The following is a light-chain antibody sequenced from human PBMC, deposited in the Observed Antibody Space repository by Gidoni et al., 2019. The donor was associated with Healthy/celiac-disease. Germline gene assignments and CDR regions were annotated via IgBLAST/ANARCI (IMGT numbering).Light chain of an antibody. CDR2: DAS. V-gene: IGKV3-11*01. J-gene: IGKJ4*01. CDR1: QSVSSY. Sequence: EIVLTQSPATLSLSTGERATLSCRASQSVSSYLAWYQQKPGQAPRLLSYDASNRATGIPARFSVSGSVTYFTLTISSLEPEDFAVYYCQQRSNWPPSLTFGGXTKVEIK. CDR3: QQRSNWPPSLT.